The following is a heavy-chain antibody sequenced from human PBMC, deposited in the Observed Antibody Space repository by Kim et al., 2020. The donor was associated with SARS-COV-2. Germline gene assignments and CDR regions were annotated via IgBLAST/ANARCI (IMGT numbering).Heavy chain of an antibody. Sequence: QKFQGRVTMTRDTSTSTVYMGLSSLRSEDTAVYYCARDLGLLWFEGTIDYWGQGTLVTVAS. V-gene: IGHV1-46*01. D-gene: IGHD3-10*01. J-gene: IGHJ4*02. CDR3: ARDLGLLWFEGTIDY.